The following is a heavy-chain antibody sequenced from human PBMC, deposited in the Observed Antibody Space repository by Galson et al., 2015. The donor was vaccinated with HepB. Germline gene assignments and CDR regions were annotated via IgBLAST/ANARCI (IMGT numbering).Heavy chain of an antibody. V-gene: IGHV3-48*04. CDR1: GFTFSSYS. J-gene: IGHJ4*02. CDR3: ARDLGCSGGSCSDY. Sequence: SLRLSCAASGFTFSSYSMNWVRQAPGKGLEWVSYISSSSSTIYYADSVKGRFTISRDNAKNSLYLQMNSLRAEDTAVYYCARDLGCSGGSCSDYWGQGTLVTVSS. D-gene: IGHD2-15*01. CDR2: ISSSSSTI.